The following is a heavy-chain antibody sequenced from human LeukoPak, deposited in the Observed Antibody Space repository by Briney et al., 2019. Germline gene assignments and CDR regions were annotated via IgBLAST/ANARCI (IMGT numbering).Heavy chain of an antibody. J-gene: IGHJ5*02. Sequence: PSETLSLTCAVYGGSFSGYYWSWIRQPPGKGLEWIGEINHSGSTNYNPPLKSRVTISVDTSKNQFSLKLSSVTAADTAVYYCARDVLRGYSYGGTNWFDPWGQGTLVTVSS. V-gene: IGHV4-34*01. CDR1: GGSFSGYY. CDR3: ARDVLRGYSYGGTNWFDP. D-gene: IGHD5-18*01. CDR2: INHSGST.